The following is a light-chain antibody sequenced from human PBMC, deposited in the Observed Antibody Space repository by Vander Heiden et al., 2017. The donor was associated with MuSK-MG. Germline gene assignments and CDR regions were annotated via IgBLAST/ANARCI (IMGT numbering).Light chain of an antibody. J-gene: IGKJ4*01. Sequence: DIQMTQSPPSLSASVGDRVTITCRASQDIGTYLNWYQQKGGRAPQLLVYDASTLQSGVPSRFSGSGSGTDFTLSISGLQREDFATYYCQRSHQLLTFGGGTKVEVK. CDR2: DAS. CDR3: QRSHQLLT. CDR1: QDIGTY. V-gene: IGKV1-39*01.